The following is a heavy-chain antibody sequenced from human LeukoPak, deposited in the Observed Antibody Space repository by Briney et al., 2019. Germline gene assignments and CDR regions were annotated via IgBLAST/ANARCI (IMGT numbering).Heavy chain of an antibody. J-gene: IGHJ4*02. CDR1: GGSFSGYY. D-gene: IGHD1-26*01. CDR2: INHSGST. CDR3: ARGPLKWEPYYFDY. Sequence: PSETLSLTCAVYGGSFSGYYWSWIRQPPGKGLEWIGEINHSGSTNYNPSLKSRVTISVDTSKNQFSLKLSSVTAADTAVYYCARGPLKWEPYYFDYWSQGTLVTVSS. V-gene: IGHV4-34*01.